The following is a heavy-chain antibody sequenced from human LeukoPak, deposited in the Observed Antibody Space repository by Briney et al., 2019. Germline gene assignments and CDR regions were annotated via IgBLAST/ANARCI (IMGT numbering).Heavy chain of an antibody. V-gene: IGHV3-21*01. CDR3: AFHMGLPNNYFDY. CDR1: GFTVSSYN. J-gene: IGHJ4*02. CDR2: ISSSSSYI. D-gene: IGHD5-18*01. Sequence: GGSLRLPCAASGFTVSSYNMNWVRQAPGKGLEWVSSISSSSSYIYNADSVKGRFTISRDNAKNSLYLQMNSLRAEDTAVYYCAFHMGLPNNYFDYWGQGTLVTVSS.